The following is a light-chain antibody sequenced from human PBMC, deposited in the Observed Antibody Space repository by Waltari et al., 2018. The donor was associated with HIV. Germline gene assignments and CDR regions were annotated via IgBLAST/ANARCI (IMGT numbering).Light chain of an antibody. J-gene: IGLJ2*01. CDR3: AAWDNSLSVLVV. CDR1: SSNIGSNY. Sequence: QSVLTQTPSASGTPGQRVTISCSGSSSNIGSNYVYWYQQLPGTAPKLLIYRNNQRPSGVPDRFSGSKSGTSASLAISGLRSEDEADYYCAAWDNSLSVLVVFGGGTK. V-gene: IGLV1-47*01. CDR2: RNN.